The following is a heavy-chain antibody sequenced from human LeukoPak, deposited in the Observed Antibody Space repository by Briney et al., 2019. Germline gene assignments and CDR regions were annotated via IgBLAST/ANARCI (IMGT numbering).Heavy chain of an antibody. J-gene: IGHJ3*02. D-gene: IGHD6-13*01. CDR1: GGSISSYY. V-gene: IGHV4-59*01. CDR2: IYYSGST. CDR3: ARVGRSSWYPSDAFDI. Sequence: PSETLSLTCTVSGGSISSYYWSWIRQPPGKGLEWIGYIYYSGSTNYNPSLKSRVTISVDTSKNQFSLKLSSVTAADTAVYYCARVGRSSWYPSDAFDIWGQGTMVTVSS.